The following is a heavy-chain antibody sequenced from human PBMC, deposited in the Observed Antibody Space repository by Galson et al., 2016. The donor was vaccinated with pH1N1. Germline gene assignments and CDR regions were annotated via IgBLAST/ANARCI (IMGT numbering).Heavy chain of an antibody. CDR1: GYSFSNYW. Sequence: QSGAEVKKPRESLRISCKGFGYSFSNYWIAWVRQMPGKGLECMGVIYPGDSDTKYNPSFEGQVVISADKSISSVFLQWNSLEASDTAMYYCARSTKGVSTGHFDSWGRGTPVTVSP. J-gene: IGHJ4*02. D-gene: IGHD1-1*01. CDR3: ARSTKGVSTGHFDS. V-gene: IGHV5-51*03. CDR2: IYPGDSDT.